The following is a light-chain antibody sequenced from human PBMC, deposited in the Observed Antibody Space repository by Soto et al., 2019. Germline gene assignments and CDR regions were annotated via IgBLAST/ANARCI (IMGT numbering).Light chain of an antibody. J-gene: IGKJ4*01. Sequence: EVVLTQSPATLSLSPGERATLSCRASQSISFYIAWFQQKPGQAPRLLIYDASRRATGIPDRFSGSGSGTDFTLTISSLEPEDFVVYYCQQRRNWPLTFGGGTKVEIK. CDR1: QSISFY. V-gene: IGKV3-11*01. CDR3: QQRRNWPLT. CDR2: DAS.